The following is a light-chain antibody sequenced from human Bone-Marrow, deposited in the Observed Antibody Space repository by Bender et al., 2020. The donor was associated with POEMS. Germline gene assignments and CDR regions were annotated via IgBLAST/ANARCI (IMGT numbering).Light chain of an antibody. CDR1: NSNIGTNA. V-gene: IGLV1-44*01. CDR2: SDN. CDR3: AAWDAGLIGGV. J-gene: IGLJ3*02. Sequence: QSVLTQPPSASGTPGQRVTISCSGSNSNIGTNAVNWYQQFPGTAPKLLIYSDNQRPSGVPDRFYAFKSGTSASLAISGLQSEDEADYYCAAWDAGLIGGVFGGGNKLTVL.